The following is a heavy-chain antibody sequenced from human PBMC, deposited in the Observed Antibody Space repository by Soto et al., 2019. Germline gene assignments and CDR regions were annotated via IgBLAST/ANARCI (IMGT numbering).Heavy chain of an antibody. CDR1: GFTFSSYG. CDR3: ASVGPRSSSALDY. CDR2: IWYDGSNK. J-gene: IGHJ4*02. D-gene: IGHD6-6*01. Sequence: PGGSLRLSCAASGFTFSSYGMHWVRQAPGKGLEWVAVIWYDGSNKYYADSVKGRFTISRDNSKNTLYLQMNSLRAEDTAVYYCASVGPRSSSALDYWGQGTLVTVSS. V-gene: IGHV3-33*01.